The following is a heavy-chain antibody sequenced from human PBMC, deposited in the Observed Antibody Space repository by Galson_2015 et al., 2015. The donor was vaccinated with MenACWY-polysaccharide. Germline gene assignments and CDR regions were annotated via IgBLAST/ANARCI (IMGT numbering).Heavy chain of an antibody. CDR1: GYNFNSYD. CDR2: MNPNSGNT. CDR3: ARRTSRGNPDGYLDY. J-gene: IGHJ4*01. Sequence: SVKVSCKASGYNFNSYDINWVRRATGQGLEWMGWMNPNSGNTGYAQKLQGRVTMTRDTSINTAYMELSSLTSEDTAVYYCARRTSRGNPDGYLDYWGHGTQVTVSS. D-gene: IGHD2/OR15-2a*01. V-gene: IGHV1-8*01.